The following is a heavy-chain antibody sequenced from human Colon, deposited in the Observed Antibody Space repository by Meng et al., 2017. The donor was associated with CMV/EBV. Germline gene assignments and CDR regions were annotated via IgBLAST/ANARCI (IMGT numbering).Heavy chain of an antibody. D-gene: IGHD2/OR15-2a*01. J-gene: IGHJ5*02. CDR1: GGSIRNDIYY. CDR2: INYSGNT. CDR3: ARDCCNYRSWFDP. Sequence: QRQGSGPGLVKPSENLSLTCLVSGGSIRNDIYYWGWLRQPPGKGLEWIGSINYSGNTYYNLSLESRVTISIDTSNNHFSLKLTSVTAADTAVYYCARDCCNYRSWFDPWGQGVLVTVSS. V-gene: IGHV4-39*07.